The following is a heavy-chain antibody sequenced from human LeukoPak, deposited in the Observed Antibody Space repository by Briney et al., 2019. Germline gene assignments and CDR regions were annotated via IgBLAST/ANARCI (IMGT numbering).Heavy chain of an antibody. D-gene: IGHD4-23*01. CDR1: GYSFTSYW. CDR3: ARLSFGGTSDLDY. Sequence: GESLKISWNGSGYSFTSYWIGLVRPMPGKGLEWMGIIYPGDSDTIYSPSFQGQVTISTDKSISTLYLQWSSLKASDTAMYYCARLSFGGTSDLDYWGQGTLVTVSS. J-gene: IGHJ4*02. V-gene: IGHV5-51*01. CDR2: IYPGDSDT.